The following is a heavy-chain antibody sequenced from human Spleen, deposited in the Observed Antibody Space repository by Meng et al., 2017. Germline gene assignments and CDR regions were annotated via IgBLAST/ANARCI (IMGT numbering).Heavy chain of an antibody. D-gene: IGHD3-10*01. J-gene: IGHJ4*02. Sequence: SVKVSCKASGGTFSSYAISWVRQAPGQGLEWMGGIIPIFGTANYAQKFQGRVTITADESTSTAYMELSSLRSEDTAVYYCAREYYGSGSYYMGFDYWGQGTLVTVSS. V-gene: IGHV1-69*13. CDR2: IIPIFGTA. CDR1: GGTFSSYA. CDR3: AREYYGSGSYYMGFDY.